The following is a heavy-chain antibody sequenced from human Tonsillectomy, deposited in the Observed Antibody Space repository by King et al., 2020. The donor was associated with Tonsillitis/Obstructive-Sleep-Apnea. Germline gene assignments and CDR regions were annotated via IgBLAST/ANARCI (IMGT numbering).Heavy chain of an antibody. J-gene: IGHJ4*02. CDR3: AKADGGLVVAATGFDY. Sequence: VQLVESGGGLVQPGRSLRLSCAASGFTFDDYAMHWVRQAPGKGLEWVSGISWNSGSIGYADSVKGRFTISRDNAKNSLYLQMSSLRAEDTALYYCAKADGGLVVAATGFDYWGQGTLVTVSS. CDR1: GFTFDDYA. CDR2: ISWNSGSI. D-gene: IGHD2-15*01. V-gene: IGHV3-9*01.